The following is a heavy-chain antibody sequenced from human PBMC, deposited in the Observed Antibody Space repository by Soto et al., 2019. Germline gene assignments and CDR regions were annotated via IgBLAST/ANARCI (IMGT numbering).Heavy chain of an antibody. Sequence: QVQLQESGPGLVKPSGTLSLTCAVSGGSISSSDWWSWVRQPPGKGLEWIGEVHHSGSTNYNPSLKRRVPISVDKSKNQFSLKLSSVTAADTAVYYCAKGERRCCFDSWGQGTLVTVSS. V-gene: IGHV4-4*02. CDR2: VHHSGST. J-gene: IGHJ4*02. CDR3: AKGERRCCFDS. CDR1: GGSISSSDW. D-gene: IGHD1-1*01.